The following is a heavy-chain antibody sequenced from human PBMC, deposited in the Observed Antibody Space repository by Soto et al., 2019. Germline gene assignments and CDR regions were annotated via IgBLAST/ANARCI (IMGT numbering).Heavy chain of an antibody. Sequence: SLRLSCAASGFTFSSYGMHWVRQAPGKGLEWVAVIWYDGSNKYYADSVKGRFTISRDNSKNTLYLQMNSLRAEDTAVYYCARERYYYGSGRLYYHGMDVWGQGTTVTVSS. CDR3: ARERYYYGSGRLYYHGMDV. J-gene: IGHJ6*02. CDR2: IWYDGSNK. V-gene: IGHV3-33*01. D-gene: IGHD3-10*01. CDR1: GFTFSSYG.